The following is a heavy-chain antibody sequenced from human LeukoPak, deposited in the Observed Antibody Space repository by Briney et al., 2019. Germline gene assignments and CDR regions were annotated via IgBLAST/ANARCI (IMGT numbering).Heavy chain of an antibody. CDR3: ARHQQWLERGAFDI. CDR2: IYYTGST. Sequence: SETLSLTCTVSGSSINTYYWSWIRQPPGKGLEWIGYIYYTGSTNYNPSLKSRITISVDTSKNQFSLKLSSVTAADTAVYYCARHQQWLERGAFDIWGQGTMVTVSS. D-gene: IGHD6-19*01. CDR1: GSSINTYY. J-gene: IGHJ3*02. V-gene: IGHV4-59*08.